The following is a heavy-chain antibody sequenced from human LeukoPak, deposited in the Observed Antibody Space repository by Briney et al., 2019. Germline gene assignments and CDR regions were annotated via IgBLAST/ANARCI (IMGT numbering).Heavy chain of an antibody. CDR2: IYYSGST. V-gene: IGHV4-31*03. CDR1: GGSISSGGYY. CDR3: ARGPRDYFDY. J-gene: IGHJ4*02. Sequence: SGTLSLTCTVSGGSISSGGYYWSWIRQHPGKGLEWIGYIYYSGSTYYNPSLKSRVTISVDTSKNQFSLKLSSVTAADTAVYYCARGPRDYFDYWGQGTLVTVSS.